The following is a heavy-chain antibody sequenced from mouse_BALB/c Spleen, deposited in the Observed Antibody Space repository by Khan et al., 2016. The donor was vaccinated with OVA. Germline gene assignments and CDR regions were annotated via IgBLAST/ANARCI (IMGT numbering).Heavy chain of an antibody. Sequence: DVKLQESGPGLVKPSQSLSLTCTVTGYSITSEYTWNWIRQFPGNKLEWMGFISYSGNTRYNPSLKSRISITRDTSKNQFFLQLNSVTSDDTATYYCARKDYYDYDPFPYWGQGTLVTVSA. CDR1: GYSITSEYT. V-gene: IGHV3-2*02. CDR3: ARKDYYDYDPFPY. CDR2: ISYSGNT. D-gene: IGHD2-4*01. J-gene: IGHJ3*01.